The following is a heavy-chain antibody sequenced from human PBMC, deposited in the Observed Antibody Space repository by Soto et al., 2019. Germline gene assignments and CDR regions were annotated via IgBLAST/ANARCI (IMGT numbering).Heavy chain of an antibody. D-gene: IGHD4-17*01. CDR3: ARHLDYGDDFDY. J-gene: IGHJ4*02. V-gene: IGHV4-59*08. Sequence: SETLSLTCTVSGGSISSYYWSWIRQPPGKGLEWIGYIYYSGSTNYNPSLKSRVTISVDTSKNQFSLKLGSVTAADTAVYYCARHLDYGDDFDYWGQGTLVTVSS. CDR1: GGSISSYY. CDR2: IYYSGST.